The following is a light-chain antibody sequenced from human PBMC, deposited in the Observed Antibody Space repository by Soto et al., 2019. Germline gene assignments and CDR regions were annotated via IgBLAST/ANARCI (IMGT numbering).Light chain of an antibody. CDR1: QSISSN. CDR2: RTS. Sequence: EIVMTQSPDSLSVSPWERATLSCSASQSISSNLAWYQQKPGQAPRLLMFRTSSRATGFPARFSGSGSGTEFNLTISSLQSEDFGVYYCQQYNNWPRATFGGGTKVDI. V-gene: IGKV3-15*01. J-gene: IGKJ4*01. CDR3: QQYNNWPRAT.